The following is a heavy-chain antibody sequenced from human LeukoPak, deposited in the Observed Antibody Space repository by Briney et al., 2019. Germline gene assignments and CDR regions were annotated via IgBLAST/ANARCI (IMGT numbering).Heavy chain of an antibody. Sequence: KPSETLSLTCAVYGGSFSGYYWSWIRQPPGKGLEWIGEINHSGSTNYNPSLKSRVTISVDTSKNQFSLKLSSVTAADTAVYYCARAITMIVVVIPGGVNYFDYWGQGTLVTVSS. CDR3: ARAITMIVVVIPGGVNYFDY. J-gene: IGHJ4*02. V-gene: IGHV4-34*01. CDR1: GGSFSGYY. CDR2: INHSGST. D-gene: IGHD3-22*01.